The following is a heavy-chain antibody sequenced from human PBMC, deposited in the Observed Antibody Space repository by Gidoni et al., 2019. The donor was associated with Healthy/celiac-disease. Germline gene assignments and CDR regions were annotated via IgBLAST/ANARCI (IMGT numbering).Heavy chain of an antibody. CDR3: ASIVVVPAAIWFDP. V-gene: IGHV3-23*01. J-gene: IGHJ5*02. Sequence: EVQLLESGGGLVQPGGSLRLSCAASGFTFSSYAMSWVRQAPGKGLEWVSAISGSGGSTYYAEAVKGRFTISRDNSKNTLYLQMNSLRAEDTAVYYCASIVVVPAAIWFDPWGQGTLVTVSS. D-gene: IGHD2-2*01. CDR1: GFTFSSYA. CDR2: ISGSGGST.